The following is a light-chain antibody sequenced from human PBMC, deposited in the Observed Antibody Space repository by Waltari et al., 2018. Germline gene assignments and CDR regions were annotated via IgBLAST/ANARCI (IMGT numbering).Light chain of an antibody. Sequence: DIQMTQAPSSLSASVGDSVTITCRASQSITAHLNWFQQQPGRAPKLLIHTASSLQSGVPARFSGSGSGTHFTLNISGLQPEDFATYFWQQSYITTYTVGQGTKLEIK. CDR2: TAS. V-gene: IGKV1-39*01. CDR3: QQSYITTYT. CDR1: QSITAH. J-gene: IGKJ2*01.